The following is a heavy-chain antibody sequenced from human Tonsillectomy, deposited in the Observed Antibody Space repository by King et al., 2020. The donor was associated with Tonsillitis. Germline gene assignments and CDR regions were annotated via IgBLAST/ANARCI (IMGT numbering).Heavy chain of an antibody. CDR1: GGSISNSSYY. J-gene: IGHJ4*02. CDR2: IYYGGSA. V-gene: IGHV4-39*01. CDR3: ARHDVSIHLWSTTADY. Sequence: LQLQESGPGLVKPSETLSLTCIVSGGSISNSSYYWGWIRQPPGKGLEWIGSIYYGGSAYYNPSLKSRVSMTVDTSTNQFSLKLTSVTAADTAVYYCARHDVSIHLWSTTADYWGQGTLVTVSS. D-gene: IGHD5-18*01.